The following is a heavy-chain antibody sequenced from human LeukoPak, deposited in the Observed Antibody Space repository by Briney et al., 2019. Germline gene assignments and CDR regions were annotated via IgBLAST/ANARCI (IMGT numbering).Heavy chain of an antibody. CDR1: GFTFDDYA. J-gene: IGHJ4*02. V-gene: IGHV3-30*18. CDR3: AKVPLIAAPKHFDY. Sequence: GGSLRLSCAASGFTFDDYAMHWVRQAPGKGLEWVAVISYDGSNKYYADSVKGRFTISRDNSKNTLYLQMNRLRAEDTAVYYCAKVPLIAAPKHFDYWGQGTLVTVSS. D-gene: IGHD6-13*01. CDR2: ISYDGSNK.